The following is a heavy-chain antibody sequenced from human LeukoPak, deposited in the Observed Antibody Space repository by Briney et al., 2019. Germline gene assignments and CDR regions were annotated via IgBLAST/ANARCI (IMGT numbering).Heavy chain of an antibody. CDR1: EFTFSSYP. J-gene: IGHJ4*02. V-gene: IGHV3-23*01. CDR3: AKISEFWETCGGDCYADY. D-gene: IGHD2-21*01. Sequence: GGSRRFSGAAPEFTFSSYPKSGVGQAPGKGLSGFSAISVIGGSTYYADSVKGRFTISRDNSKNTLYLQMNSLRAEDTAVYYCAKISEFWETCGGDCYADYWGQGTLVTVSS. CDR2: ISVIGGST.